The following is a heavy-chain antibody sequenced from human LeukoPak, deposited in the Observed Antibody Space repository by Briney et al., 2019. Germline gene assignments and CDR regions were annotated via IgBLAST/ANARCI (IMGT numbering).Heavy chain of an antibody. J-gene: IGHJ4*02. Sequence: PGGSLRLSCAASGFPFSSYGMHGVRQAPGKGLEWVAVISYDGSNKYYADSVKGRFTISRDNSKDTLYLQLNSLRAEDTAVYYCARASGSFDYWGQGTLVSVSS. CDR1: GFPFSSYG. D-gene: IGHD1-26*01. CDR2: ISYDGSNK. CDR3: ARASGSFDY. V-gene: IGHV3-30*03.